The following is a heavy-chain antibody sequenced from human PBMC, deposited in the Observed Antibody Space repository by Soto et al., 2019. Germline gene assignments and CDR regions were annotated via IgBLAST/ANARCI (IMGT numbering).Heavy chain of an antibody. Sequence: EVQLVESGGGLVQPGGSLRLSCAASGFSFSSYAMSWVRQAPGKGLEWVSGISGSGGSTYYADSVKGRFTISRDNSKNTLYVQMNSLRAEDTAVYYCAKGGGSGWSSGPSFGDYWGQGTLVTVSS. V-gene: IGHV3-23*04. CDR3: AKGGGSGWSSGPSFGDY. CDR1: GFSFSSYA. D-gene: IGHD6-19*01. CDR2: ISGSGGST. J-gene: IGHJ1*01.